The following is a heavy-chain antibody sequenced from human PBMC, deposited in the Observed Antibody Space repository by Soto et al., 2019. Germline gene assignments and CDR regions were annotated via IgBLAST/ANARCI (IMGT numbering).Heavy chain of an antibody. Sequence: QVQLVESGGGVVQPGRSLRLSCAASGFTLSSYGMHWVRQAPGKGLEWVAVISYDGSNKYYADSVKGRFTISRDNSKNTLYLQMNSLRAEDTAVYYCANLIGGVVPWGQGTLVTVSS. CDR3: ANLIGGVVP. J-gene: IGHJ5*02. D-gene: IGHD2-21*01. CDR2: ISYDGSNK. V-gene: IGHV3-30*18. CDR1: GFTLSSYG.